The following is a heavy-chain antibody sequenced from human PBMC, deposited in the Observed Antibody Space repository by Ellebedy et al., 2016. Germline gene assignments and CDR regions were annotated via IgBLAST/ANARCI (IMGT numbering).Heavy chain of an antibody. CDR1: GYTFSGYW. J-gene: IGHJ4*02. V-gene: IGHV3-7*01. Sequence: GGSLRLSCAASGYTFSGYWMIWVRQAPGKGLEWVANINQDGSEQAYVDSVKGRFTISRDNAKDSLYLQMNSLRAEDTAVYYCAGGSGWLCDQWGQGTLVTVSS. CDR3: AGGSGWLCDQ. D-gene: IGHD6-19*01. CDR2: INQDGSEQ.